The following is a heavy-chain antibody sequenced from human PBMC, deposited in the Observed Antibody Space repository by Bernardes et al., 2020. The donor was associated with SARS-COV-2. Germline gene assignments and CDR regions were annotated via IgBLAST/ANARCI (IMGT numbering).Heavy chain of an antibody. CDR1: GYTFTGYY. D-gene: IGHD6-19*01. J-gene: IGHJ4*02. CDR3: ARSPGQWLAAHLDS. V-gene: IGHV1-2*02. Sequence: ASVKVSCKASGYTFTGYYMHWVRQAPGQGLEWMGWINPNSGDTNYAQNFQGRVTMTTDTSTSTAYMEMRNLRSDDTAVYYCARSPGQWLAAHLDSWGPGTLVSVSS. CDR2: INPNSGDT.